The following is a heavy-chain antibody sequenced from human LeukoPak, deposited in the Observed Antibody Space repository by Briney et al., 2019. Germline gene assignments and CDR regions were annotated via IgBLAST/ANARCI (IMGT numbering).Heavy chain of an antibody. CDR3: AELAVTALLWYFHL. V-gene: IGHV3-48*03. CDR1: GFTFSSYE. CDR2: ISSSGSTI. D-gene: IGHD2-21*02. Sequence: GGSLRPSCAASGFTFSSYEMNWARQAPGKGLEWVSYISSSGSTIYYADSVKGRFTISRDNAKNSLYLQMNSLRAEDTAVYYCAELAVTALLWYFHLWGRGTLVTVSS. J-gene: IGHJ2*01.